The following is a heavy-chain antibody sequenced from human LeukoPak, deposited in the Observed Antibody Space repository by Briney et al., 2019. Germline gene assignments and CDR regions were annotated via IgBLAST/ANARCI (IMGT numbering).Heavy chain of an antibody. CDR3: ASVTATTWAPDGHMDV. J-gene: IGHJ6*03. D-gene: IGHD4-11*01. CDR2: IIPMFGTT. CDR1: GGTFSNYA. V-gene: IGHV1-69*05. Sequence: VASVKVSCKASGGTFSNYAISWVRQAPGQGLEWMGRIIPMFGTTNYAQKFQGRVAITTDESTSTAYMEVSSLRIEDTAVYYCASVTATTWAPDGHMDVWGKGTTVTVSS.